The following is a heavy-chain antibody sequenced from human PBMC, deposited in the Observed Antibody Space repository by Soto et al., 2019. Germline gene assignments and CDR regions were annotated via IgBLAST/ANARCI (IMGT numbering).Heavy chain of an antibody. CDR2: ITRNSDI. Sequence: GGSLRRSCAASGFTFSSYIMHWVRQAPGKGLEWVSAITRNSDIYYADSVKGRFTISRDNAQNSVSLQMDSLRAEDTAVYYCAREETAWPLAYGLDVWGQGTTVTVSS. CDR1: GFTFSSYI. D-gene: IGHD2-21*02. J-gene: IGHJ6*02. V-gene: IGHV3-21*01. CDR3: AREETAWPLAYGLDV.